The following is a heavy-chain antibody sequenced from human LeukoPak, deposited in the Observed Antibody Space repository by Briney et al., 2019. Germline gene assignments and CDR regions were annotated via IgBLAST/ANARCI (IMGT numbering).Heavy chain of an antibody. CDR3: ASTPLYYYYYMDV. V-gene: IGHV1-69*05. CDR2: IIPILGTA. CDR1: GGTFSSYA. J-gene: IGHJ6*03. Sequence: ASVTVSCKSYGGTFSSYAIIWVRQAPGRGLEWVGGIIPILGTANYAQKFQGRVTITTDESTSTVYMELRSLRSEDTAVYYCASTPLYYYYYMDVWGLGTTVTVSS.